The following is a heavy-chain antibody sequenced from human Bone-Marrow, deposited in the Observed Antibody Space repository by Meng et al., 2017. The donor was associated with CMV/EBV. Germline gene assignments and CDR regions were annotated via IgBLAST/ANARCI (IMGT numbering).Heavy chain of an antibody. J-gene: IGHJ5*02. D-gene: IGHD1-7*01. CDR2: INPNSGGT. CDR3: ASPPPRTGTTMWFDP. Sequence: ASVKVSCKASGYTFTGYYMHWVRQAPGQGLEGMGWINPNSGGTNYAQKFQRRVTMTRDTSISTAYMELSRLRSDDTAVYYCASPPPRTGTTMWFDPWGQGTLVTVSS. CDR1: GYTFTGYY. V-gene: IGHV1-2*02.